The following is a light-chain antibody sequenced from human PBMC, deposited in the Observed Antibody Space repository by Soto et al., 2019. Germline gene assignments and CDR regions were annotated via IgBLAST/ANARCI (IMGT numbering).Light chain of an antibody. CDR2: GAS. J-gene: IGKJ4*01. V-gene: IGKV3-15*01. CDR3: QQYNHWPPLT. Sequence: EIVMTQSPATLSVSPGERATLSCRASQSVGRNLAWYQQKPGQAPRLLIYGASTRATGIPARFSGSGSGTEFTLTISILQSEDFAIYSCQQYNHWPPLTCGGGTKVEIK. CDR1: QSVGRN.